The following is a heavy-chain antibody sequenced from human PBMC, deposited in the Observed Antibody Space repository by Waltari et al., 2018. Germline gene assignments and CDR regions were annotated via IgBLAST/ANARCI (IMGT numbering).Heavy chain of an antibody. CDR1: GFPFSLYW. CDR3: ALLRVVSVFDPFDN. J-gene: IGHJ4*02. Sequence: EVQLVESGGGLVQPGGSLRLSCVASGFPFSLYWMHWVRQVPGKGLVWVSRINGTGITKNYAESVKGRFTSPRENAKNTLYLQMNSLTAEDTAVYYCALLRVVSVFDPFDNWGQGTLVTVSS. V-gene: IGHV3-74*01. D-gene: IGHD2-15*01. CDR2: INGTGITK.